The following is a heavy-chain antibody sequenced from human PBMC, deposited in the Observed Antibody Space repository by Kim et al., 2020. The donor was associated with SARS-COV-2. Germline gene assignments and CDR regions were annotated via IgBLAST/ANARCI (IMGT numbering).Heavy chain of an antibody. J-gene: IGHJ5*02. Sequence: SPSLKSRVTISVDTSKNQFSLKLSSVTAADTAVYYCARIISIAARNWFDPWGKGTLVTVSS. V-gene: IGHV4-59*01. D-gene: IGHD6-6*01. CDR3: ARIISIAARNWFDP.